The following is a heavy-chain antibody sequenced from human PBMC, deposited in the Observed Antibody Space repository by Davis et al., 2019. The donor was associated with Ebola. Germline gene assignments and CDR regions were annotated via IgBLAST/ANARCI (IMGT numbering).Heavy chain of an antibody. D-gene: IGHD6-19*01. CDR2: TYYRSTWEN. J-gene: IGHJ4*02. Sequence: HSQTLSLTCDISEDSVSTNDAAWNWVRQSPSRGLEWLGRTYYRSTWENDYADSLRGRLVLTIDTIKNQFSLQLNSVTPEDTAIYYCARDPTRRGWGGYFDDGGQGTLVTVSS. V-gene: IGHV6-1*01. CDR1: EDSVSTNDAA. CDR3: ARDPTRRGWGGYFDD.